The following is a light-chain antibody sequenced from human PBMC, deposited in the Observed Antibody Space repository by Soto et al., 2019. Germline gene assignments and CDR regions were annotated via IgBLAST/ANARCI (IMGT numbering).Light chain of an antibody. CDR2: EVR. Sequence: QSVLTQPASVSGSPGQSITISCSGTTNDIGGYNYVSWYQHHPGKVPKVIIYEVRNRPSGVSNRFSGSKSGNTASLTISGLQAEDEADYYCCSYTISATRVFGGGTKLTVL. J-gene: IGLJ3*02. V-gene: IGLV2-14*01. CDR3: CSYTISATRV. CDR1: TNDIGGYNY.